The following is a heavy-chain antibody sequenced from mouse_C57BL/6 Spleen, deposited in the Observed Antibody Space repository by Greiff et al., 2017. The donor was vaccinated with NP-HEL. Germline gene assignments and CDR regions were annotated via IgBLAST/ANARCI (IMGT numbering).Heavy chain of an antibody. CDR3: ARSEVNYYGSAHWYFDV. CDR2: INPSNGGT. J-gene: IGHJ1*03. D-gene: IGHD1-1*01. V-gene: IGHV1-53*01. Sequence: VQLQQSGTELVKPGASVKLSCKASGYTFTSYWMHWVKQRPGQGLEWIGNINPSNGGTNYNEKFKSKATLTVDKSSSTAYMQLSSLTSEDSAVYYCARSEVNYYGSAHWYFDVWGTGTTVTVSS. CDR1: GYTFTSYW.